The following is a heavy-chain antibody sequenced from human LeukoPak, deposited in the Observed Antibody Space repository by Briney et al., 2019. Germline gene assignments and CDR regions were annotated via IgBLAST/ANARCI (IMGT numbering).Heavy chain of an antibody. V-gene: IGHV4-59*01. CDR1: GVSISTYY. CDR2: IYYRGST. CDR3: AREEVPHGFDI. Sequence: SETLSLTCTVSGVSISTYYWSWIRQPPGKGLEYIGYIYYRGSTNYNPSLKSRVTMSLDASKNQFSLKLSSVTAADTAVYYCAREEVPHGFDIWGQGTMVTVSS. J-gene: IGHJ3*02.